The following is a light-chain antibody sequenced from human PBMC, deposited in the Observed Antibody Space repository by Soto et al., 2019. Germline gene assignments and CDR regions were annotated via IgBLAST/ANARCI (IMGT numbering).Light chain of an antibody. CDR2: GAS. CDR3: QQYNSYSIT. Sequence: DIEMTQSPSSLSASVGDRVTITCRASQSISTYLNWYQQKPGKAPKFLIFGASSLQSGVPSRFSGGGSGTDFTLTISSLQPDDFATYYCQQYNSYSITFGQGTRLEIK. V-gene: IGKV1-16*01. J-gene: IGKJ5*01. CDR1: QSISTY.